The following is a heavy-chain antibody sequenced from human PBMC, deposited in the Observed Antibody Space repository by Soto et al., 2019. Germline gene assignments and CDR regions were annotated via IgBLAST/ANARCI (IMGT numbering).Heavy chain of an antibody. J-gene: IGHJ5*02. CDR1: GGTISGYY. CDR2: IYSSGNT. D-gene: IGHD3-3*01. V-gene: IGHV4-4*07. Sequence: SETLSLTCSVSGGTISGYYWTWIRQPAGKGLEWIGRIYSSGNTKYNPSLQSRVTMSLDTSNNQFSLRLTSVTAADTAVYYCARGQRFTDWFDPWGQGTLVTVSS. CDR3: ARGQRFTDWFDP.